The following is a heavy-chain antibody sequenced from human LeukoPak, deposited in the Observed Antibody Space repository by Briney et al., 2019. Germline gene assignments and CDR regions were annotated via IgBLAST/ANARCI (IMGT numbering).Heavy chain of an antibody. CDR1: GFTFSSYS. CDR2: ISSSSSTI. Sequence: GGSLRLSCAASGFTFSSYSMNWVRQAPGKGLEWVSYISSSSSTIYYADSVKGRFTISRDNAKNSLYLQMNSLRAEDTAVYYRARVGVLYYYYYMDVWGKGTTVTVSS. J-gene: IGHJ6*03. V-gene: IGHV3-48*01. CDR3: ARVGVLYYYYYMDV. D-gene: IGHD2-8*01.